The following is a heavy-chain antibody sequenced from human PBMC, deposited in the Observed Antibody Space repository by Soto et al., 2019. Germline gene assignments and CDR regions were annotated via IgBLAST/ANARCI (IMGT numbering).Heavy chain of an antibody. D-gene: IGHD6-19*01. CDR3: ATGGGYLGLDY. V-gene: IGHV3-15*07. J-gene: IGHJ4*02. CDR1: GFTFSNAW. Sequence: EVQLVESGGGLLKPGGSLRLSCAGSGFTFSNAWLNWVRQAPGKGLEWVGRIKSKTVGGTTDYAAPVKGRFTISRDDSKNTLYLQMNSLIAEDTAAYYCATGGGYLGLDYGGQGTLVTVSS. CDR2: IKSKTVGGTT.